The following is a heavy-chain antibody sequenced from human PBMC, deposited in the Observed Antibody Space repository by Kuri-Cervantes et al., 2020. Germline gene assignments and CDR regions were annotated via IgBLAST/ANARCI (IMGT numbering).Heavy chain of an antibody. CDR3: ARAHIVVVTHDAFDI. CDR2: ISWNSGSI. J-gene: IGHJ3*02. CDR1: GFTFDDYA. V-gene: IGHV3-9*01. D-gene: IGHD2-21*02. Sequence: SLKISCAASGFTFDDYAMHWVRQAPGKGLEWVSGISWNSGSIGYADSVKGRFTISRDNAKNSLYLQMNGLRAEDTAVYYCARAHIVVVTHDAFDIWGQGTMVTVSS.